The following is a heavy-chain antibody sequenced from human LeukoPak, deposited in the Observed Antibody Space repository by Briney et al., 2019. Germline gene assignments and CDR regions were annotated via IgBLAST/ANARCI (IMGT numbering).Heavy chain of an antibody. Sequence: SETLSLTCTVSGGSISSSSYFWGWIRQPPGKGLEWIGSIYYSGSTHYNPSLESRVTISVDTSKNQFSLKLSSVTAADTAMYYCARVPSGYDYARYEYYFDYWGQGTLVTVSS. CDR2: IYYSGST. V-gene: IGHV4-39*01. CDR1: GGSISSSSYF. D-gene: IGHD5-12*01. J-gene: IGHJ4*02. CDR3: ARVPSGYDYARYEYYFDY.